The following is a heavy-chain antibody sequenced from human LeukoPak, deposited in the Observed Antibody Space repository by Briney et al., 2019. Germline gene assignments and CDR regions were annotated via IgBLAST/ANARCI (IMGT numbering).Heavy chain of an antibody. CDR2: INSDGSST. V-gene: IGHV3-74*01. CDR3: ARSRDSSGYYFGR. CDR1: RFTFSSYW. D-gene: IGHD3-22*01. Sequence: GGSLRLSCAASRFTFSSYWMHWVRQAPGKGLVWVSRINSDGSSTSYADSVKGRFTISRDNAKNTLYLQMNSLRAEDTAVYYCARSRDSSGYYFGRWGQGTLVTVSS. J-gene: IGHJ4*02.